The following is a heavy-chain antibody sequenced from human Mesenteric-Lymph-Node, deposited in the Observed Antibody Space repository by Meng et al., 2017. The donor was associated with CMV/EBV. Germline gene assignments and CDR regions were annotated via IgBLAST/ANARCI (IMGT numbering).Heavy chain of an antibody. Sequence: CAACGFTFSTYDISWVRQAPGKGLEWVSSISSSSTYIYYADSVQGRFTISRDNAKNSLYLQLNSLRTEDTAVYYCATMDGDYVPRLDYWGQGTLVPSPQ. D-gene: IGHD4-17*01. V-gene: IGHV3-21*01. CDR2: ISSSSTYI. CDR1: GFTFSTYD. CDR3: ATMDGDYVPRLDY. J-gene: IGHJ4*02.